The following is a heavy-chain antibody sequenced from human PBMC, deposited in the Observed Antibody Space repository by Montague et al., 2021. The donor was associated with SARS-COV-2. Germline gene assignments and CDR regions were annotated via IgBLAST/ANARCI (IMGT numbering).Heavy chain of an antibody. CDR3: ARHMGYVLDSVTGANGFDP. CDR1: GASISSSTYY. CDR2: FSYSDST. J-gene: IGHJ5*02. D-gene: IGHD5/OR15-5a*01. Sequence: SETLSLTCTVSGASISSSTYYWGFIRQPPGKGLEWVGSFSYSDSTYYNPSLRSRVTISVDSSKNQFSLKLKSVTAADTAIYYCARHMGYVLDSVTGANGFDPWGQGTLVTVSS. V-gene: IGHV4-39*01.